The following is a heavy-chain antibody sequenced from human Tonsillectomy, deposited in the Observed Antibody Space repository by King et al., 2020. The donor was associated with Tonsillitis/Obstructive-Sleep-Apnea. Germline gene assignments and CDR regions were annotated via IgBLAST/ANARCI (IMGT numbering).Heavy chain of an antibody. V-gene: IGHV3-9*01. Sequence: VQLVESGGGLVQPGRSLRLSCAASGFTFDDYAMYWVRQAPGEGLEWVSGTSWNSDNIGYADSVKGRFTISRDNAKNSLNLQMNSLRAEDTALYYCAKSAYYDFGSGYYNERDYMDVWGKGTTVTVSS. D-gene: IGHD3-3*01. J-gene: IGHJ6*03. CDR2: TSWNSDNI. CDR1: GFTFDDYA. CDR3: AKSAYYDFGSGYYNERDYMDV.